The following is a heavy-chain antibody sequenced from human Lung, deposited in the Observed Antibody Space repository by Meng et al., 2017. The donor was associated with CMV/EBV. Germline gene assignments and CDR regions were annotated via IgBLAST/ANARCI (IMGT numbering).Heavy chain of an antibody. J-gene: IGHJ4*02. V-gene: IGHV3-21*01. CDR1: GFTFNTYS. Sequence: CAASGFTFNTYSMNWVRQAPGKGLEWVSSISSSSSYLYYADSVKGRFTISRDNAKNSLFLQMNSLRAEDTAVYYCARAATGTTSLGYWGQGTLVTFSS. CDR2: ISSSSSYL. CDR3: ARAATGTTSLGY. D-gene: IGHD1-1*01.